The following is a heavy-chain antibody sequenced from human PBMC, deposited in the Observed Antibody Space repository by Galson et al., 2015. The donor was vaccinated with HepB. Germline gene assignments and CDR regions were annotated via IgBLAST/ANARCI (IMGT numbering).Heavy chain of an antibody. CDR1: GYSFTRYG. CDR2: ISTYNGDT. Sequence: SVKVPCKASGYSFTRYGITWVRQAPGQGLEWMGWISTYNGDTNYAQKLQGRVTMTTDASTRTAHMELRSLRSDDTAIYYCARTVDGYNYELFYWGQGTLVTVSS. V-gene: IGHV1-18*04. D-gene: IGHD5-24*01. J-gene: IGHJ4*02. CDR3: ARTVDGYNYELFY.